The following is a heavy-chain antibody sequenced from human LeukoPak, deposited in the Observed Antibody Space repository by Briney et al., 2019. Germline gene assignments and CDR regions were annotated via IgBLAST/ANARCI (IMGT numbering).Heavy chain of an antibody. D-gene: IGHD3-22*01. CDR1: GGTFSSYA. J-gene: IGHJ1*01. CDR2: IIPIFGTA. V-gene: IGHV1-69*13. Sequence: SVKASCKASGGTFSSYAISWVRQAPGQGLEWMGGIIPIFGTANYAQKLQGRVTITADESTSTAYMELSSLRSEDTAVYYCASTTYYYDSSGYYYLEYFQHWGQGTLVTVSS. CDR3: ASTTYYYDSSGYYYLEYFQH.